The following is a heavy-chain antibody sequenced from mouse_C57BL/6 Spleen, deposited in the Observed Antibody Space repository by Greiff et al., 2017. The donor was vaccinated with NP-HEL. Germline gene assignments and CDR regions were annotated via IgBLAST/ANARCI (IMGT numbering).Heavy chain of an antibody. V-gene: IGHV1-66*01. Sequence: QVQLQQSGPELVKPGASVKISCKASGYSFTSYYIHWVKQRPGQGLEWIGWIYTGSGNTKYNAKFKGKATLTADPSSSTAYMQLSSLTSEDSAVYYCARPYYYGSSYYFDYWGQGTTLTVSS. CDR3: ARPYYYGSSYYFDY. CDR1: GYSFTSYY. J-gene: IGHJ2*01. D-gene: IGHD1-1*01. CDR2: IYTGSGNT.